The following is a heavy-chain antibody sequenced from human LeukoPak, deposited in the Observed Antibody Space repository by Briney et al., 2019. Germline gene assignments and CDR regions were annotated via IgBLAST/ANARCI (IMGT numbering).Heavy chain of an antibody. J-gene: IGHJ3*01. D-gene: IGHD6-19*01. CDR2: ITDSSNSV. Sequence: GGSLRLSCAASGFTFSSYAMHWVRQAPGKGLEWVSSITDSSNSVYYADSVKGRFTISRDNAKNSLSLQMKSLRAEDTAVYYCARDCNGCLDNAFDVWGQGTMVTVSS. CDR3: ARDCNGCLDNAFDV. V-gene: IGHV3-48*01. CDR1: GFTFSSYA.